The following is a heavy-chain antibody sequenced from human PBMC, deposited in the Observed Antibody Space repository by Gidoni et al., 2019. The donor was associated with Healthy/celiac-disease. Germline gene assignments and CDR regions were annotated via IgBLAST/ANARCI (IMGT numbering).Heavy chain of an antibody. V-gene: IGHV4-31*03. CDR1: GGSISSGGYY. D-gene: IGHD4-4*01. CDR3: ARDTRDYSNPKYYYYGMDV. J-gene: IGHJ6*02. Sequence: QVQLQESGPGLVKPSQTLSLTCTVSGGSISSGGYYWSWIRQHPGKGLEWIGYIYYSGSTYYNPSLKSRVTISVDTSKNQFSLKLSSVTAADTAVYYCARDTRDYSNPKYYYYGMDVWGQGTTVTVSS. CDR2: IYYSGST.